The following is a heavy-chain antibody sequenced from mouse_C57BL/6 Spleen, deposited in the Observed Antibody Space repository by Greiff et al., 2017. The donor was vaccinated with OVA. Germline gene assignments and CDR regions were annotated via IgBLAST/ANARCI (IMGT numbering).Heavy chain of an antibody. CDR1: GFSLTSYG. CDR2: IWSDGST. J-gene: IGHJ2*01. CDR3: ARHRNYYGSSYFDY. D-gene: IGHD1-1*01. Sequence: QVQLKESGPGLVAPSQSLSITCTVSGFSLTSYGVHWVRQPPGKGLEWLVVIWSDGSTTYNSALKSRLGISKDNSKSQVFLKMNSLQTDDTAMYYCARHRNYYGSSYFDYWGQGTTLTVSS. V-gene: IGHV2-6-1*01.